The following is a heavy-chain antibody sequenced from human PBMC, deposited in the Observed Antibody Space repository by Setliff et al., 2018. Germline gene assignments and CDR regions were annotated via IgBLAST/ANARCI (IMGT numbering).Heavy chain of an antibody. CDR2: ISA. Sequence: ASVKVSCKASGYTFTSYGVSWVRQAPGQGLEWMGWISAYARKFQGRVTMTTDTPTNTAYMELSSLRSEDTAVYYCARAPLESGYYYGQGHYFDYWGQGTLVTVSS. V-gene: IGHV1-18*01. D-gene: IGHD5-18*01. CDR3: ARAPLESGYYYGQGHYFDY. J-gene: IGHJ4*02. CDR1: GYTFTSYG.